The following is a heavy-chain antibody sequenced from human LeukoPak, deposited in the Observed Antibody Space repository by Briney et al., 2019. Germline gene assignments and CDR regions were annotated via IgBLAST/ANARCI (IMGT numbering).Heavy chain of an antibody. CDR3: VRGYSFGPYGMDV. D-gene: IGHD2-15*01. CDR1: GFTFDDYG. J-gene: IGHJ6*02. CDR2: INWNGGRT. Sequence: GGSLRLSCAASGFTFDDYGMSWVRQAPGKGLEWVSGINWNGGRTGYAESVKGRFTISRDNSKNTLYLQMSSLRAEDTAVYFCVRGYSFGPYGMDVWGQGTTVTVSS. V-gene: IGHV3-20*04.